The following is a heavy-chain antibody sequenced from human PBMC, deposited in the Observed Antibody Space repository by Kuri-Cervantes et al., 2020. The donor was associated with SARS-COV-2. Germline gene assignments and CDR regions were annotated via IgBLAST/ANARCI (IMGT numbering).Heavy chain of an antibody. V-gene: IGHV4-38-2*01. CDR1: GYSISSGYY. J-gene: IGHJ4*02. CDR3: ARHYYGSGSYYAVPVLWSH. Sequence: SETLSLICAVSGYSISSGYYWGWIRQPPGKGLEWIGSIYHSGSTYYNPSLKSRVTISVDTSKNQFSLKLSSVTAADTAVYYCARHYYGSGSYYAVPVLWSHWGQGTLVTVSS. CDR2: IYHSGST. D-gene: IGHD3-10*01.